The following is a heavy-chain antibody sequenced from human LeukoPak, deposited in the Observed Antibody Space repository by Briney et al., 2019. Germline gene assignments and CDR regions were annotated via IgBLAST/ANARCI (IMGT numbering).Heavy chain of an antibody. CDR3: ASSARGDALYNWFDP. J-gene: IGHJ5*02. CDR1: GDRVPNNRAA. D-gene: IGHD2-21*02. CDR2: TYYRSRWYN. V-gene: IGHV6-1*01. Sequence: SQTLSLTCAIAGDRVPNNRAAWNWIRQSPSRGLEWLARTYYRSRWYNDYALSVKSRITINADTSKNLISLQLHSLTLEDTAVYYCASSARGDALYNWFDPWGQGTLVTVSS.